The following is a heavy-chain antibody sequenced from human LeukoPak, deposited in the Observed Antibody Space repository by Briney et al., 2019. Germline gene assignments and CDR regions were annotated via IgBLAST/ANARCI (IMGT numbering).Heavy chain of an antibody. V-gene: IGHV3-7*01. CDR1: GFTFSSYW. J-gene: IGHJ4*02. Sequence: GGSLRLSCAASGFTFSSYWMNWVRQAPGKGLEWVANIKQDGSEKYYVDSVKGRFTISRDNAKNSLFLQMNSLRAEDTAIYYCARGTKGFGVAYFDYWGQGTLVTVSS. D-gene: IGHD3-3*01. CDR2: IKQDGSEK. CDR3: ARGTKGFGVAYFDY.